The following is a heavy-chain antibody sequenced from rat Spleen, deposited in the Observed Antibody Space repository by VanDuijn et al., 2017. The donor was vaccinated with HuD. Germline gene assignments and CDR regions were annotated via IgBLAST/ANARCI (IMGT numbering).Heavy chain of an antibody. J-gene: IGHJ2*01. D-gene: IGHD1-10*01. CDR2: ISYDGTAT. CDR1: GFSFGDYA. CDR3: TRGGNYDYDH. Sequence: EVQLVESGGGLVQPGRSKKLSCAASGFSFGDYAMAWVRQAPTKGLEWVASISYDGTATYYRDSVKGRFTLSRDNANSTLYLQMNSLRSDDTATYYCTRGGNYDYDHWGQGLMVTVSS. V-gene: IGHV5-22*01.